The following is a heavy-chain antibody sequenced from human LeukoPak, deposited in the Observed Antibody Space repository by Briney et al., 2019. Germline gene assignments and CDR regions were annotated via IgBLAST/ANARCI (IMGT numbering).Heavy chain of an antibody. J-gene: IGHJ6*03. V-gene: IGHV3-21*01. CDR1: GFTFSSYS. D-gene: IGHD5-12*01. Sequence: KSGGSLRLSCAASGFTFSSYSMNWVRQAPGKGLEWVSSISNGSSYIYYADSVKGRFTISRDNAKNSLYLQMNSLSAEDTAVYYCACTSGYDFSSYYYYYMDVWGKGTTVTVSS. CDR3: ACTSGYDFSSYYYYYMDV. CDR2: ISNGSSYI.